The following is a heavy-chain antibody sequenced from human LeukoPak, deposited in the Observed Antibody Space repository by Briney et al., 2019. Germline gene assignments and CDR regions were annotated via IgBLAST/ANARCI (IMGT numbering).Heavy chain of an antibody. V-gene: IGHV4-59*12. D-gene: IGHD6-13*01. J-gene: IGHJ4*02. CDR2: IYYSGST. CDR1: GGSISSYY. CDR3: AREPRYSSSWYNLVYFDY. Sequence: SETLSLTCTVSGGSISSYYWSWIRQPPGKGLEWIGYIYYSGSTNYNLSLKSRVTISVDTSKNQFSLKLSSVTAADTAVYYCAREPRYSSSWYNLVYFDYWGQGTLVTVSS.